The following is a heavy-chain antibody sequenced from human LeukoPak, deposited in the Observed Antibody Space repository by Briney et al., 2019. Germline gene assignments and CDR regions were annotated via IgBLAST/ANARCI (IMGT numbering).Heavy chain of an antibody. Sequence: SETLSLTCTVSGGSISSGSYYWSWIRQPAGKGLEWIGRIYTSGSTNYNPSLRSRVTISVDTSKNQFSLKLSSVTAAYTAVDYCARVINANTVYYYDSSGSVWGQRTMVTVSS. V-gene: IGHV4-61*02. CDR2: IYTSGST. CDR3: ARVINANTVYYYDSSGSV. D-gene: IGHD3-22*01. J-gene: IGHJ3*01. CDR1: GGSISSGSYY.